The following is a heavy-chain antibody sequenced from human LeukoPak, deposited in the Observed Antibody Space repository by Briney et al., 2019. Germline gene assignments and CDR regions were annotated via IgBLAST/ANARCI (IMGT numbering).Heavy chain of an antibody. J-gene: IGHJ6*02. CDR3: ARTFYDFWKCLDV. CDR2: ISSSSSYI. Sequence: RAGGSLRLSCAASGFTFSSYSMNWVRQAPGKGLEWVSSISSSSSYIFYADSVKGRFTISRDNAKNSLYLQMNSLRAKDTAVYYCARTFYDFWKCLDVWGQGTTVTVSS. D-gene: IGHD3-3*01. CDR1: GFTFSSYS. V-gene: IGHV3-21*01.